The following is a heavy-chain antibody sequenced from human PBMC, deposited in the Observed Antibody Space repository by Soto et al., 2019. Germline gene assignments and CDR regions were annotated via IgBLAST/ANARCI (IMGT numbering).Heavy chain of an antibody. Sequence: QLQLQESGPGLVKPSETLSLTCTVSGGSISSSTFYWGWSRQPPGKGLEWIGNIYYSGSSYYSGTTYYNPSLKSRVTISLATSNNQFSLKLSSVTAADTAVYYCGRATDYGGNQYWGQGTLVTVSS. CDR3: GRATDYGGNQY. D-gene: IGHD4-17*01. CDR2: IYYSGSSYYSGTT. CDR1: GGSISSSTFY. V-gene: IGHV4-39*01. J-gene: IGHJ4*02.